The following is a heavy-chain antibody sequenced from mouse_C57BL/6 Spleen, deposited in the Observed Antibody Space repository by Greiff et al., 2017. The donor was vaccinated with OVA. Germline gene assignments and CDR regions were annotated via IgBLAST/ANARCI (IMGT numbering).Heavy chain of an antibody. Sequence: QVHVKQSGAELVRPGSSVKLSCKASGYTFTSYWMHWVKQRPIQGLEWIGNIDPSDSETHYNQKFKDKATLTVDKSSSTAYMQLSSLTSEDSAVYYCASGYYDDEGYFDYWGQGTTLTVSS. J-gene: IGHJ2*01. V-gene: IGHV1-52*01. D-gene: IGHD2-4*01. CDR2: IDPSDSET. CDR3: ASGYYDDEGYFDY. CDR1: GYTFTSYW.